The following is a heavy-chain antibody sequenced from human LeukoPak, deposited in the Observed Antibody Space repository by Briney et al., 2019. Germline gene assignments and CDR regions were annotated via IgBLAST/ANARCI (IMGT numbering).Heavy chain of an antibody. CDR2: IFPGDSDI. CDR1: GYSYTSYW. J-gene: IGHJ3*01. CDR3: AIRMTNWTYFDV. V-gene: IGHV5-51*01. Sequence: GESLKISCQGFGYSYTSYWIGWVRQVPGKGLEWMGIIFPGDSDIRYTPSFQGHDTISAHKSISTASLQWSSLKASDTAISSCAIRMTNWTYFDVWGQGTMVTVSS. D-gene: IGHD1-7*01.